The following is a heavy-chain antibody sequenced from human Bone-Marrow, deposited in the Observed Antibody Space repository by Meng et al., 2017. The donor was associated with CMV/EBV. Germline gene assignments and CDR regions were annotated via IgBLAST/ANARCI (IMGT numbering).Heavy chain of an antibody. D-gene: IGHD2-2*01. CDR1: GFTFSSYE. V-gene: IGHV3-48*03. CDR2: ISSSGSTI. Sequence: GGSLRLSCAASGFTFSSYEMNWVRQAPGKGLEWVSYISSSGSTIYYADSVKGRFTISRDNAKNSLYLQMNSLRAEDTAVYYCAREGAAAIESYYYHGMDVWGQGTTVTVSS. J-gene: IGHJ6*02. CDR3: AREGAAAIESYYYHGMDV.